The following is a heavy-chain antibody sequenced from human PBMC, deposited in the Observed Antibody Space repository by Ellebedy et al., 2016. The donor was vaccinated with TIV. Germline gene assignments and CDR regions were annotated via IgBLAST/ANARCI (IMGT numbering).Heavy chain of an antibody. J-gene: IGHJ5*01. Sequence: SETLSLTXTVSGVSIRSYYWTWIRQSPGKGLEYIGYIYYTGNRDYNPSLKSRVTMSVDTSNNHFSLELSPVTAADTAIYYRAQGGRGGMNWFDSWGQGTLVTVSS. CDR3: AQGGRGGMNWFDS. CDR2: IYYTGNR. V-gene: IGHV4-59*01. D-gene: IGHD1-26*01. CDR1: GVSIRSYY.